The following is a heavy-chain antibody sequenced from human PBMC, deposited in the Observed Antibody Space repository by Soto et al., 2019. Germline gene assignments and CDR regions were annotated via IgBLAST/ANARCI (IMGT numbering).Heavy chain of an antibody. D-gene: IGHD6-19*01. CDR3: ATEIWAGRGGY. V-gene: IGHV3-11*01. CDR2: ISSASVTT. J-gene: IGHJ4*02. Sequence: QVQLVESGGTLVKPGGSLRLSCAASGFSFSDYYMTWIRQAPGKGLEWVAYISSASVTTFYADSVKGRFTISRDNTRNSRYLQMHILRAEDTAVYYCATEIWAGRGGYWGQGTLVTVSS. CDR1: GFSFSDYY.